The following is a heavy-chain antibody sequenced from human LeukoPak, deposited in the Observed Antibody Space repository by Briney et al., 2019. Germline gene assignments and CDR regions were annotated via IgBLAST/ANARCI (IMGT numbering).Heavy chain of an antibody. Sequence: PGGSLRHSCAASGFTFSSYSMNWVRQAPGKGLEWVSSISSSSSYIYYADSVKGRFTISRDNAKNSLYLQMNSLRAKDTAVYYCARGYEALGAFDIWGQGTMVTVSS. CDR3: ARGYEALGAFDI. CDR1: GFTFSSYS. D-gene: IGHD1-1*01. CDR2: ISSSSSYI. J-gene: IGHJ3*02. V-gene: IGHV3-21*01.